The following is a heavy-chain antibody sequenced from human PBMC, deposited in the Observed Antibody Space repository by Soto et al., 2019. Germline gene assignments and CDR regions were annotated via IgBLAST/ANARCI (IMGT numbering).Heavy chain of an antibody. CDR3: AKDTVGGYSFWSGYYSDGLDV. CDR2: ISGSADGT. Sequence: EVKLLESGGGLAQPGGSLRLSCVGSGFTFDSYAISWVRQAPGERLQWIAAISGSADGTDYAHSVRGRFTISRDNAKKRVHLQMDSLGVEDTAVYFCAKDTVGGYSFWSGYYSDGLDVWGQGTLVSVS. CDR1: GFTFDSYA. D-gene: IGHD3-3*01. V-gene: IGHV3-23*01. J-gene: IGHJ3*01.